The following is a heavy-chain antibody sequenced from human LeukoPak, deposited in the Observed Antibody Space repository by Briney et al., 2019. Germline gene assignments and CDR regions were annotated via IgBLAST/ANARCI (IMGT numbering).Heavy chain of an antibody. Sequence: ASVKVSCKASGYTFTSYYMHWVRQAPGQGLEWMGIINPSGGSTNYAQKFQGRVTITTDESTSTAYMELSSLRSEDTAVYYCAKLGYYGSEFDPWGQGTLVTVSS. V-gene: IGHV1-46*01. CDR2: INPSGGST. CDR3: AKLGYYGSEFDP. CDR1: GYTFTSYY. J-gene: IGHJ5*02. D-gene: IGHD3-10*01.